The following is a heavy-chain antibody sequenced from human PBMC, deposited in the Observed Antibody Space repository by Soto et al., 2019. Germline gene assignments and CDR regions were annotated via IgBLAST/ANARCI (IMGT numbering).Heavy chain of an antibody. Sequence: QLQLQQWGAGLLKPSETLSLTCAVYGGPFNNYYWSWIRQSPTKGLEWIGEINHTGSPNYNPSLKSRVTISIDTSKKQISLKLSSVTAADTAVYYCAKLRVLEWEVQESDYWGQGTLVSVSS. CDR3: AKLRVLEWEVQESDY. D-gene: IGHD3-3*01. CDR2: INHTGSP. J-gene: IGHJ4*02. V-gene: IGHV4-34*01. CDR1: GGPFNNYY.